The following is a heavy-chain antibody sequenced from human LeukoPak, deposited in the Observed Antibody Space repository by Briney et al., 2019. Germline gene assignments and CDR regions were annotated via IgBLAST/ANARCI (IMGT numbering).Heavy chain of an antibody. D-gene: IGHD5-24*01. J-gene: IGHJ6*03. CDR2: ISGSGDNT. CDR3: ARADGNTWSSYYYYMDV. Sequence: GGSLRLSCAASGFTFSIHGMSWVRQAPGKGLEWVSTISGSGDNTYYADSVKGRFTISRDNAKNSLYLQMNSLRAEDTAVYYCARADGNTWSSYYYYMDVWGKGTTVTVSS. CDR1: GFTFSIHG. V-gene: IGHV3-23*01.